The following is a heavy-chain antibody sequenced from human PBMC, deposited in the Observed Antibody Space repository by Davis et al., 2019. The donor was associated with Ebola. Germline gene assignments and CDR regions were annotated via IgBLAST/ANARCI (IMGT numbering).Heavy chain of an antibody. CDR3: ARSSTSCYSANTVCYYYYGMDV. Sequence: GESLKISCAASGFTFSSYEMNWVRQAPGKGLEWVSYISSSGSTIYYADSVKGRFTISRDNAKNSLYLQMNSLRAEDTAVYYCARSSTSCYSANTVCYYYYGMDVWGQGTTVTVSS. V-gene: IGHV3-48*03. D-gene: IGHD2-2*01. CDR1: GFTFSSYE. CDR2: ISSSGSTI. J-gene: IGHJ6*02.